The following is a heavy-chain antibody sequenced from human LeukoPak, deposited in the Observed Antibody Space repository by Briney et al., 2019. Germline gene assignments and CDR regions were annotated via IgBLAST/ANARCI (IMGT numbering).Heavy chain of an antibody. CDR1: GFSFSSSNW. Sequence: SETLSLTCAVSGFSFSSSNWWCGGRQPRGRGVGWIGEIYHSGSTNYTPSLKSRVTISVDKSKNKFSLKLSCVTAADTAVYYCAREGDGSYSNWAFDSWGQGTMVTVSS. CDR3: AREGDGSYSNWAFDS. D-gene: IGHD1-26*01. CDR2: IYHSGST. V-gene: IGHV4-4*02. J-gene: IGHJ3*02.